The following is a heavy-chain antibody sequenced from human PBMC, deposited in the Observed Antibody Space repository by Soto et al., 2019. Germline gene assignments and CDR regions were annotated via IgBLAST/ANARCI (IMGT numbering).Heavy chain of an antibody. V-gene: IGHV1-69*13. CDR3: ARDSDYVWGSYRYPAYFDY. CDR2: IIPIFGTA. J-gene: IGHJ4*02. Sequence: SGKVCYKASGGPFSSYAISLVRQAPGQGLEWMGGIIPIFGTANYAQKFQGRVTITADESTSTAYMELSSLRSEDTAVYYCARDSDYVWGSYRYPAYFDYWEQGTLVTVSS. D-gene: IGHD3-16*02. CDR1: GGPFSSYA.